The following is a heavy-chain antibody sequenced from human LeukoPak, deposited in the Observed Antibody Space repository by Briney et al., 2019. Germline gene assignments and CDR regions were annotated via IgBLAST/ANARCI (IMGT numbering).Heavy chain of an antibody. V-gene: IGHV3-21*01. J-gene: IGHJ5*02. CDR3: ARDLDPDYGDYQIPNWFDP. CDR1: GLTFSSYS. CDR2: ISSSSSYI. D-gene: IGHD4-17*01. Sequence: KPGGSLRLSCAASGLTFSSYSMTWVRQAPGKGLEWVSSISSSSSYIYYADSVKGRFTISRDNAKNSLYLQMNSLRAEDTAVYYCARDLDPDYGDYQIPNWFDPWGQGTLVTVSS.